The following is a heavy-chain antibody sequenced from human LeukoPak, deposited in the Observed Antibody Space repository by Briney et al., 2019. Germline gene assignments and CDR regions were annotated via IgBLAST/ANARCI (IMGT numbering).Heavy chain of an antibody. J-gene: IGHJ4*02. V-gene: IGHV3-7*01. D-gene: IGHD3-3*01. CDR2: IKQDGSEK. CDR1: GFTFSSYW. CDR3: ARVGADDFWSGYFDY. Sequence: GGSLRLSCAASGFTFSSYWMSWVRQAPGKGLEWVANIKQDGSEKYYVDSVKGRFTISRDNAENSLYLQMNSLRAEDTAVYYCARVGADDFWSGYFDYWGQGTLVTVSS.